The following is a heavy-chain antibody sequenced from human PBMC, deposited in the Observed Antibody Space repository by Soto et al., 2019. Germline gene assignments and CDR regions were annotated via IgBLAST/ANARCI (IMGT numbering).Heavy chain of an antibody. CDR3: ARKWGYCSGGSCPPDY. D-gene: IGHD2-15*01. Sequence: PGESLKISCEGSGYAFSNYWINWVRQVSGKGLEWMGRIDPTDSFTRYSPSFQGQVTISADKSISTAYLQWSSLKASDTAMYYCARKWGYCSGGSCPPDYWGQGTLVTVSS. J-gene: IGHJ4*02. V-gene: IGHV5-10-1*04. CDR1: GYAFSNYW. CDR2: IDPTDSFT.